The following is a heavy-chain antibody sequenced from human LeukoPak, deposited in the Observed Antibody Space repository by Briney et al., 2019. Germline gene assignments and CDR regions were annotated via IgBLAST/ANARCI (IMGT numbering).Heavy chain of an antibody. J-gene: IGHJ5*02. CDR2: INPNSGGT. D-gene: IGHD3-9*01. Sequence: ASVKVSCKASGYTFTGYYMHWVRQAPGQGLEWMGWINPNSGGTNYAQKFQGRVTMTRDTSISTAYMELSRLRSDDTAVYYCARDRDYDILTGYYTDPWGQGTLVTVSS. CDR1: GYTFTGYY. CDR3: ARDRDYDILTGYYTDP. V-gene: IGHV1-2*02.